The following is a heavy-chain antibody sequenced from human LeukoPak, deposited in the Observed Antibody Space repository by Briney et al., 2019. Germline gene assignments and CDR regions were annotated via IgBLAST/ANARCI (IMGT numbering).Heavy chain of an antibody. CDR1: GGSISSGGYY. CDR2: IHYSGST. Sequence: NPSQTLSLTCTVSGGSISSGGYYWSWIRQHPGKGLEWIGYIHYSGSTYYNPSLKSRVTISVDTSKNQFSLKLSSVTAADTAMYYCARASSGYYYDYWGQGTLVTVSS. V-gene: IGHV4-31*03. J-gene: IGHJ4*02. D-gene: IGHD3-22*01. CDR3: ARASSGYYYDY.